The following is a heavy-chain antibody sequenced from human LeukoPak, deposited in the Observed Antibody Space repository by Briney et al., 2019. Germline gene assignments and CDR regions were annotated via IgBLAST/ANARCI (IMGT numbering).Heavy chain of an antibody. V-gene: IGHV4-59*08. D-gene: IGHD2-15*01. J-gene: IGHJ3*02. CDR2: IYYSGST. CDR1: GGSISSYY. CDR3: ARYPIVVVVAATPGHAFDI. Sequence: PSETLSLTCTVSGGSISSYYWSWTRQPPGKGLEWIGYIYYSGSTNYNPSLKSRVTISVDTSKNQFSLKLSSVTAADTAVYYCARYPIVVVVAATPGHAFDIWGQGTMVTVSS.